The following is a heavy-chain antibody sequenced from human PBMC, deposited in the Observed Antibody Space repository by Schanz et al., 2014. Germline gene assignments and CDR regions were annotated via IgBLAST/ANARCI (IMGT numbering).Heavy chain of an antibody. CDR3: AKYRGYYRVSGSYRELEY. CDR2: VPFDGSQK. CDR1: GFTFSSYA. D-gene: IGHD3-10*01. V-gene: IGHV3-30*02. Sequence: VQLVESGGGLVQPGGSLRLSCAASGFTFSSYALHWVRQAPGKGLEWVAFVPFDGSQKFYADSVKGRFTISRDNSKNTVYLQMNSLRPGDTAVYYCAKYRGYYRVSGSYRELEYWGQGTLXTVSS. J-gene: IGHJ4*02.